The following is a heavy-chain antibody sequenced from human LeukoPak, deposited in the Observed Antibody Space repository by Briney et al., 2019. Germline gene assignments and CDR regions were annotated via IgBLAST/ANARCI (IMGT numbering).Heavy chain of an antibody. D-gene: IGHD3-3*01. CDR2: ISFDGSNT. V-gene: IGHV3-30-3*01. CDR1: GFTFSTYT. Sequence: GGSLRLSCAASGFTFSTYTMHWVRQAPGKGLEWVAFISFDGSNTYYADSVKGRFTISRDNSKNTLYLQMNSLRAEDTAVYYCARAGYYLSPYFFDYWGQGTLVTVSS. J-gene: IGHJ4*02. CDR3: ARAGYYLSPYFFDY.